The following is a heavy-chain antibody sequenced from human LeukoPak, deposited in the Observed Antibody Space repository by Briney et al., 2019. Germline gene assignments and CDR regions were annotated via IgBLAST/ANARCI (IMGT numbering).Heavy chain of an antibody. Sequence: SETLSLTCTVSGGSISSYYWSWIRQPAGKGLEWIGRIYSSGSTNYNPSLKSRVTISVDTSKNQFSLKLSSVTAADTAVYYCARGVYYYDSSGHPYYFDYWGQGTLVTVSS. CDR2: IYSSGST. J-gene: IGHJ4*02. CDR3: ARGVYYYDSSGHPYYFDY. V-gene: IGHV4-4*07. CDR1: GGSISSYY. D-gene: IGHD3-22*01.